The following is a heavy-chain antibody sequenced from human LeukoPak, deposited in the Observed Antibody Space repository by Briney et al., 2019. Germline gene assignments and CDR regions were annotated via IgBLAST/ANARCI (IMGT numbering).Heavy chain of an antibody. CDR3: ARGRGLGVAAAGKLYDY. CDR1: GGSISSSSYY. Sequence: PSETLSLTCTVSGGSISSSSYYWAWIRQPPGKGLEWIGSIYYSGSTFYSPSLKSRVTLSVDTSKNQFSLKLSSVTAADTAVYYCARGRGLGVAAAGKLYDYWGQGTLVTVSS. J-gene: IGHJ4*02. D-gene: IGHD6-13*01. CDR2: IYYSGST. V-gene: IGHV4-39*01.